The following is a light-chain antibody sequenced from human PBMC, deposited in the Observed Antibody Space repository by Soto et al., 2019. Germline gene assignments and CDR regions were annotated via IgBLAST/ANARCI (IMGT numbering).Light chain of an antibody. J-gene: IGKJ1*01. Sequence: EIVMTQSPATLSVSPGERATLSCRASQSVSNYLAWYQQKPGQAPRLLIYAASNRATGIPARFSGSGSGTDFTLTISRLEPEDFAVYYCQQYGSSPKTFGQGTKVDIK. V-gene: IGKV3-20*01. CDR3: QQYGSSPKT. CDR1: QSVSNY. CDR2: AAS.